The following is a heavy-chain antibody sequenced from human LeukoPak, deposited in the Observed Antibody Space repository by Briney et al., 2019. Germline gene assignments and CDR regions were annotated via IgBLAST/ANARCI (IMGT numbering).Heavy chain of an antibody. Sequence: ASVKVSCKASGYTFTSYGISWVRQAPGQGLEWVGWISAYNRNTNYAQKVQGRVTLTTDTSTTTAYMELRSLRSDDTAVYYCARDTSGGPYFDYWGQGTLVTVAS. CDR2: ISAYNRNT. D-gene: IGHD4-23*01. J-gene: IGHJ4*02. V-gene: IGHV1-18*01. CDR1: GYTFTSYG. CDR3: ARDTSGGPYFDY.